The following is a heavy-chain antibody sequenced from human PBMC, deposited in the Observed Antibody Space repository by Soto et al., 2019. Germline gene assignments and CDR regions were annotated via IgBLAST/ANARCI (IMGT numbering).Heavy chain of an antibody. J-gene: IGHJ6*02. V-gene: IGHV4-59*02. Sequence: QVQLQQSGPRLVKPSETLSLTCTVSSGPDRSHNWGWIRQPPGRGLEWIGYVYYTGDTAYNPSLXXRXXXXXXXXXXXXXXXXXXXXXXXXXXYXCXXXXXXXLHGLVDVWGQGTTVSVSS. CDR2: VYYTGDT. CDR1: SGPDRSHN. CDR3: XXXXXXXLHGLVDV. D-gene: IGHD4-4*01.